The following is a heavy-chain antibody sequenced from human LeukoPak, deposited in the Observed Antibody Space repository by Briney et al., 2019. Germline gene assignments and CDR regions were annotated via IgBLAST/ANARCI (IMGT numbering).Heavy chain of an antibody. CDR1: GFTFSSYS. Sequence: GGSLRLSCVASGFTFSSYSMNWVRQAPGKGLEWVSYISSSSSTIYYADSVKGRFTSSRDNAKNSLYPQMNRLRDEDTAVYYCARDDYGVFDYWGQGTLVTVSS. J-gene: IGHJ4*02. V-gene: IGHV3-48*02. CDR3: ARDDYGVFDY. D-gene: IGHD4-17*01. CDR2: ISSSSSTI.